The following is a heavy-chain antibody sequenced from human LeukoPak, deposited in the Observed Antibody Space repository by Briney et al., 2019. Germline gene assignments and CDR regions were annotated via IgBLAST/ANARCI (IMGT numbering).Heavy chain of an antibody. J-gene: IGHJ4*02. V-gene: IGHV1-18*01. CDR3: ARVVQDQHLVRRVDY. Sequence: GASVKVSCKASGYTFNSYGISWVRQAPGQGLEWMGWISAYSGNANYAQKFQGRVTMTTDTSTSTAYMELRSLRSDDTAVYYCARVVQDQHLVRRVDYWGQGTLVTVSS. CDR1: GYTFNSYG. D-gene: IGHD6-13*01. CDR2: ISAYSGNA.